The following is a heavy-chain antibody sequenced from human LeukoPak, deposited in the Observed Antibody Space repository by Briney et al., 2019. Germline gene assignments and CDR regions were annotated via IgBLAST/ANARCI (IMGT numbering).Heavy chain of an antibody. V-gene: IGHV1-24*01. CDR1: GYTLTELS. J-gene: IGHJ3*02. D-gene: IGHD1-26*01. CDR3: ATDQGIVGAPTSPGYAFDI. CDR2: FDPEDGET. Sequence: GASVKVSCKVSGYTLTELSMHWVRQAPGKGLEWMGGFDPEDGETIYAQKFQGRVTMTEDTSTDTAYMELSSLRSEDTAVYYCATDQGIVGAPTSPGYAFDIWGQGTMVTVSS.